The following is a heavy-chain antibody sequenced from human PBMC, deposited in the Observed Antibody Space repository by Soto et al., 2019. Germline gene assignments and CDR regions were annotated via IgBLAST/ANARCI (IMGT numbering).Heavy chain of an antibody. CDR3: ARDQLYYNDISGRPLNAFDV. Sequence: GGSLRLSCAASGFIFSSYARSWVRHAPGKGLEWVSAISGSGTTTYYADSVKGRFTFSRDNSKNMLYLQMNSLRAEDTAVYYCARDQLYYNDISGRPLNAFDVWGQGTMVTVSS. CDR2: ISGSGTTT. CDR1: GFIFSSYA. D-gene: IGHD3-22*01. V-gene: IGHV3-23*01. J-gene: IGHJ3*01.